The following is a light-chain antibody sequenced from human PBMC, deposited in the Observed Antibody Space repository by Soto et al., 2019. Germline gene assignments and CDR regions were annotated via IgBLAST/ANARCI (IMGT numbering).Light chain of an antibody. J-gene: IGLJ1*01. CDR1: SSDVGVYNY. Sequence: QSALTQPRSVSGSPEQSVTISCTGTSSDVGVYNYVSWYQQYPGKAPKIMIYDVSKRPSGVPDRFSGSKSDNTASLTISGLQAEDEADYYCCSYAGSYTFGVGIGTKV. CDR2: DVS. CDR3: CSYAGSYTFG. V-gene: IGLV2-11*01.